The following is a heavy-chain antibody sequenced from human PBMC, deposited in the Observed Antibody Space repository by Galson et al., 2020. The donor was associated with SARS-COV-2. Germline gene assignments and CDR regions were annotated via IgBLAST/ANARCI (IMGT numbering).Heavy chain of an antibody. Sequence: GESLKISCTASGFSLTPYWMHWVRQVPGKGLVWVSRISGDGNNIIYADSVKGRFIISRDNAENTLYLQMNSLRAEDTAVYYCARDRSAESTVHTLWNLWGQGTLVTVSS. CDR1: GFSLTPYW. V-gene: IGHV3-74*01. CDR3: ARDRSAESTVHTLWNL. D-gene: IGHD4-4*01. CDR2: ISGDGNNI. J-gene: IGHJ3*01.